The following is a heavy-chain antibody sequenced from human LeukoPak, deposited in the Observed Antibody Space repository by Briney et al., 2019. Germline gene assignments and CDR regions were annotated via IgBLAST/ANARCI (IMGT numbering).Heavy chain of an antibody. Sequence: GGALRLSCAASGFTFSSYSMNWVRQAPGKGLEWVSFVSISSGTIYYADSVKGRFRISRDNAKSSLDLEMNSLRAEDTAVYYCARAMSTFGGVRNYFDSWGQGTLVTVSS. CDR2: VSISSGTI. D-gene: IGHD3-16*01. CDR3: ARAMSTFGGVRNYFDS. J-gene: IGHJ4*02. V-gene: IGHV3-48*04. CDR1: GFTFSSYS.